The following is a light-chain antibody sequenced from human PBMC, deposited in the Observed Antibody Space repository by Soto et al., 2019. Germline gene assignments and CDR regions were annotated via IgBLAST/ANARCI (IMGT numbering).Light chain of an antibody. CDR2: SAS. CDR1: QSVSENY. J-gene: IGKJ4*01. Sequence: EIVLTQSPGTLSLSPGERATLSCKASQSVSENYLAWYQQKPGQAPRLLIYSASRRASGIPDSFSGSGSGTDVSLTLDRLEPEDFAVYFCQQYGSSPLTFGGGTKVEIK. V-gene: IGKV3-20*01. CDR3: QQYGSSPLT.